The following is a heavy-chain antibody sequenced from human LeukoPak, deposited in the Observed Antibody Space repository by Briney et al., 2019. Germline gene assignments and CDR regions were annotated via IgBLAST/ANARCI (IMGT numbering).Heavy chain of an antibody. CDR1: GGSLSSYY. J-gene: IGHJ3*02. Sequence: SETLSLTCTVSGGSLSSYYWSWVRQPQGKGREWVGYIYYSGSTNYNPSLKSGVTISVETSKNQCARKLRCVTAAETAVYYGARHVSYYYGSGKGAFDIWGQGTMVTVSS. V-gene: IGHV4-59*08. CDR2: IYYSGST. CDR3: ARHVSYYYGSGKGAFDI. D-gene: IGHD3-10*01.